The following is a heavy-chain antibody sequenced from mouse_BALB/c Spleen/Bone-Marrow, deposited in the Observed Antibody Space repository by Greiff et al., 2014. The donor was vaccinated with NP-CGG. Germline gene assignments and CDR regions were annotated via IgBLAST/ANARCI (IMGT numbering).Heavy chain of an antibody. D-gene: IGHD1-1*01. Sequence: VQLQQSGAELAKPGASVEMSCKASGYTFTSYWMHWVKQRPGQGLEWIGYINPSSGYNEYNQKFKDKATLTADKSSSTAYMQLSSLTSEDSAVYYCAGYYYGEGFAYWGQGTLVTVSA. V-gene: IGHV1-7*01. CDR3: AGYYYGEGFAY. CDR2: INPSSGYN. J-gene: IGHJ3*01. CDR1: GYTFTSYW.